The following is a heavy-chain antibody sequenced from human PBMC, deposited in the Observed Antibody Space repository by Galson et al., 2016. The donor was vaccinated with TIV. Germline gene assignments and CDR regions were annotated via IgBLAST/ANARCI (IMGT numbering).Heavy chain of an antibody. J-gene: IGHJ4*02. CDR3: AREFSCGCACYYFDQ. CDR2: ITGNGVAT. D-gene: IGHD2-21*01. V-gene: IGHV3-20*04. CDR1: GFTFQHHG. Sequence: SLRLSCAASGFTFQHHGLSWLRQSPGKGLEWLANITGNGVATAYAASAEGRFTISRDNARNSLFLQMSSIRVEDTALYYCAREFSCGCACYYFDQWVQGTLVSVSS.